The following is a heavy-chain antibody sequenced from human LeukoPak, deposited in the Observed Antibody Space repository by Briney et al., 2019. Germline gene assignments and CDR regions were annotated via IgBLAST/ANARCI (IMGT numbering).Heavy chain of an antibody. Sequence: SETLSLTCTVSGGSISSSSYYWGWIRQPPGKGLEWIGSIYYSGSTYYNPSLKSRVTISVDTSKNQLSLKLSSVTAADTAVYYCARRGSGVVVPAAMEYYFDYWGQGTLVTVSS. J-gene: IGHJ4*02. CDR1: GGSISSSSYY. V-gene: IGHV4-39*01. D-gene: IGHD2-2*01. CDR2: IYYSGST. CDR3: ARRGSGVVVPAAMEYYFDY.